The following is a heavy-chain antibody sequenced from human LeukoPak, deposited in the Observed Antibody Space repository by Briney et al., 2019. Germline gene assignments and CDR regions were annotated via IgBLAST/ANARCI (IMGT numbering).Heavy chain of an antibody. CDR1: GGSISSYY. CDR2: IYYSGST. J-gene: IGHJ5*02. CDR3: ARGIASSGWYYWFDP. V-gene: IGHV4-59*01. D-gene: IGHD6-19*01. Sequence: SETLSLTCTVSGGSISSYYWSWIRQPPGKGLEWIGYIYYSGSTNYNPSLKSRVTISVDTSKNQFSLRLSSVTAADTAVYYCARGIASSGWYYWFDPWGQGTLVTVSS.